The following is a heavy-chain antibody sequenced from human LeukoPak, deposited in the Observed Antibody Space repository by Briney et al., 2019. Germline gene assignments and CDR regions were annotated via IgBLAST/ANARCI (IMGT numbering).Heavy chain of an antibody. J-gene: IGHJ1*01. CDR3: IAVTDYYDSSGYPPPEYFQH. CDR1: GFTFSGSA. D-gene: IGHD3-22*01. Sequence: GGSLRLSCAASGFTFSGSAMHWVRQASGKGLEWVGRIRSKANSYATAYAASMKGRFTISRDDSKNTAYLQMNSLKTEDTAVYYCIAVTDYYDSSGYPPPEYFQHWGQGTLVTVSS. CDR2: IRSKANSYAT. V-gene: IGHV3-73*01.